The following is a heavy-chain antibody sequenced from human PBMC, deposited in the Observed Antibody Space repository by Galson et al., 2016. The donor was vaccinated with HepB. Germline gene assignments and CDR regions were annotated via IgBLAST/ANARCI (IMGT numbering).Heavy chain of an antibody. D-gene: IGHD5-12*01. V-gene: IGHV4-59*01. Sequence: TLSLTCTVSGGSISPFVWSWIRQPPGKGLEWIAYIYYSGTTNYNPSLNNRVTISLDTSKSQFFLKVTSVTPADTSVHYCARIYGGYAFDIWGQGTMVTVSS. CDR1: GGSISPFV. J-gene: IGHJ3*02. CDR2: IYYSGTT. CDR3: ARIYGGYAFDI.